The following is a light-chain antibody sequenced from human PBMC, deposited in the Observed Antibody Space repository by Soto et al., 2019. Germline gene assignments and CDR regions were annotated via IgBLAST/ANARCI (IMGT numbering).Light chain of an antibody. J-gene: IGKJ1*01. CDR2: KAS. CDR1: QSISAW. Sequence: DIPMTQSPSTLSASVGDRVTITCRASQSISAWLAWYQQKPGKAPKLLIYKASSLERGVPSRFSGSGSGTEFTLTISSLQPDDFATYYCQQYNDYSWTFGPGTKVEIK. CDR3: QQYNDYSWT. V-gene: IGKV1-5*03.